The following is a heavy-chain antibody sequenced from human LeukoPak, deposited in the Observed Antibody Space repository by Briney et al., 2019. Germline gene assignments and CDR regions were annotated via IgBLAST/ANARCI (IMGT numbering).Heavy chain of an antibody. V-gene: IGHV4-34*01. CDR3: ARRVVPGIGFDP. CDR1: GGSFSGYY. J-gene: IGHJ5*02. CDR2: INHSGST. D-gene: IGHD2-15*01. Sequence: PSKTLSLTCAVYGGSFSGYYWSWIRQPPGKGLEWIGEINHSGSTNYNPSLKSRVTISVDTSKNQFSLKLSSVTAADTAVYYCARRVVPGIGFDPWGQGTLVTVSS.